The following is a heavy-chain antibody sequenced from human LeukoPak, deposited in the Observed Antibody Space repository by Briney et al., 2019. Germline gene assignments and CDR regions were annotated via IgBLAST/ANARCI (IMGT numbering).Heavy chain of an antibody. V-gene: IGHV1-18*01. CDR3: ARDTHDILTGYPTNTFDY. CDR2: ISAYNGNT. J-gene: IGHJ4*02. D-gene: IGHD3-9*01. Sequence: ASVKVSCKASGYTFTSYGISWVRQAPGQGLEWMGWISAYNGNTNYAQKLQGRVTMTTDTSTSTAYMELRSLRSDDTAVYYCARDTHDILTGYPTNTFDYWGQGTLVTVSS. CDR1: GYTFTSYG.